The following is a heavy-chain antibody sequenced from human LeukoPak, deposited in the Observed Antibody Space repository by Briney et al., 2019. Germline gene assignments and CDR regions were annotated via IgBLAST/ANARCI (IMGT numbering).Heavy chain of an antibody. CDR3: ARTYCSSTSCYWVFDY. Sequence: ASVKVSCKASGYTFTSYGISWVRQAPGQGLKWMGWISAYNGNTNYAQKLQGRVTMTTDTSTSTAYMELRSLRSDDTAVYYCARTYCSSTSCYWVFDYWGQGTLVTVSS. CDR1: GYTFTSYG. V-gene: IGHV1-18*04. D-gene: IGHD2-2*01. CDR2: ISAYNGNT. J-gene: IGHJ4*02.